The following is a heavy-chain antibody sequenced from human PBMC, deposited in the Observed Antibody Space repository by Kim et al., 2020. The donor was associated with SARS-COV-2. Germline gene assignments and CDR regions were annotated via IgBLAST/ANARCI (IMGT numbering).Heavy chain of an antibody. Sequence: SVKVSCKASGGTFSSYAISWVRQAPGQGLEWMGGIIPIFGTANYAQKFQGRVTITADESTSTAYMELSSLRSEDTAVYYCARDTQCGGDCYEQGYYYYYYMDVWGKGTTVTVSS. CDR3: ARDTQCGGDCYEQGYYYYYYMDV. CDR2: IIPIFGTA. CDR1: GGTFSSYA. D-gene: IGHD2-21*01. V-gene: IGHV1-69*13. J-gene: IGHJ6*03.